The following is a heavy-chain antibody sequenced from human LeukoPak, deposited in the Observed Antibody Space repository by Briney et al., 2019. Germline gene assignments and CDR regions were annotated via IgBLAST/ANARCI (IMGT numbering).Heavy chain of an antibody. CDR1: GFTFSSYA. V-gene: IGHV3-23*01. Sequence: PGGSLRLSCAASGFTFSSYAMSWVRQAPGKGLEWVSAISGSGGSTHYADSVKGRFTISRDNSKNTLYLQMNSLRAEDTAVYYCAKVSRRYCSGGSCYSSHWGQGTLVTVSS. CDR2: ISGSGGST. D-gene: IGHD2-15*01. J-gene: IGHJ4*02. CDR3: AKVSRRYCSGGSCYSSH.